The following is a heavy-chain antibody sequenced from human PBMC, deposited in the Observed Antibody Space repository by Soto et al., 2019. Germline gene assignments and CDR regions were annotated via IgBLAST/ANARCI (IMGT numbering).Heavy chain of an antibody. D-gene: IGHD3-16*01. CDR2: IIPFLGVT. CDR3: ARDWESSVSTWSFGGL. Sequence: QVQLVQSGAEVKKPGSSVKVSCKSSGGTYSTYTINWVRQAPGQGLEWMGRIIPFLGVTNYGLKFQARVTITADKATNTAYMELRGLRFEDTAVYYCARDWESSVSTWSFGGLWCRGTLVTVSS. CDR1: GGTYSTYT. J-gene: IGHJ4*02. V-gene: IGHV1-69*08.